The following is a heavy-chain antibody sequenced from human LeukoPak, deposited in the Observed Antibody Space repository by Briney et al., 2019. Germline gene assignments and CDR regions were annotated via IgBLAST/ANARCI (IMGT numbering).Heavy chain of an antibody. V-gene: IGHV4-30-4*01. CDR3: TRDRSYYSDTKNWFDP. CDR2: IYYSGST. CDR1: GGSISSGDYY. Sequence: SETLSLTCTVSGGSISSGDYYWSWIRQPPGKGLEWIGYIYYSGSTNYNPSLKSRVSISVDKSKNQFSLKLSSVTAADTAVYFCTRDRSYYSDTKNWFDPWGQGTLVTVSS. J-gene: IGHJ5*02. D-gene: IGHD3-22*01.